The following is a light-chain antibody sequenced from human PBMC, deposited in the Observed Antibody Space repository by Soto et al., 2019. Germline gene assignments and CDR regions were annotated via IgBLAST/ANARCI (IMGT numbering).Light chain of an antibody. CDR2: DAS. CDR3: QQYGSYPLT. Sequence: EIVMTQSPSTLSASAGERATLSCRASQSISSKLAWYQQKPGKAPKLVIYDASTRETGIPDRFSGSVSGTEFTLTISSLQSEDFAAYYCQQYGSYPLTFGRGTKVDIK. CDR1: QSISSK. J-gene: IGKJ3*01. V-gene: IGKV3-15*01.